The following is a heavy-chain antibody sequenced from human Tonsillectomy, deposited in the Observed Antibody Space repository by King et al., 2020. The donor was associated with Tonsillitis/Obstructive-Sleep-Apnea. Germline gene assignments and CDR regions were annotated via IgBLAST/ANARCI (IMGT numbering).Heavy chain of an antibody. J-gene: IGHJ4*02. CDR1: GYTFISYG. V-gene: IGHV1-18*01. Sequence: QLVQSGAEVKKPGASVKVSCKASGYTFISYGISWVRQAPGQGLEWMGWISAYSDKTNYAQKVQGRVTMTTDTSTSTAYMELTSLRSYDTAVYYCARVAAPTSLSYRHFDYWGQGTLVTVSS. D-gene: IGHD1-26*01. CDR3: ARVAAPTSLSYRHFDY. CDR2: ISAYSDKT.